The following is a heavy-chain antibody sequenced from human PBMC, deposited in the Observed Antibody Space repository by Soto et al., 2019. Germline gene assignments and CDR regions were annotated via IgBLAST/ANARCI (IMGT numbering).Heavy chain of an antibody. CDR2: ISGSGGST. CDR1: GFTFSSYA. D-gene: IGHD3-3*01. J-gene: IGHJ5*02. V-gene: IGHV3-23*01. Sequence: EVQLLESGGGLVQPGGSLRLSCAASGFTFSSYAMSWVRQAPGKGLEWVSAISGSGGSTYYADSVKGRFTISRDNSKNTLYLQMNSLRTEDTAVYYCAKGAEEIRFSEWFLNWFDPWGQGTLVTVSS. CDR3: AKGAEEIRFSEWFLNWFDP.